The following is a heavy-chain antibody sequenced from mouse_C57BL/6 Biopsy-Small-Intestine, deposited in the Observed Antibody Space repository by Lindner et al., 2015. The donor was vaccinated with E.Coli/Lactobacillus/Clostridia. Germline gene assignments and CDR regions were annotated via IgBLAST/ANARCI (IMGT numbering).Heavy chain of an antibody. CDR2: IYPRSGNT. CDR1: GYTFTSYG. D-gene: IGHD3-2*02. J-gene: IGHJ2*01. CDR3: TRRASTGFRDY. Sequence: VQLQESGAELARPGASVKLSCKASGYTFTSYGISWVKQRTGQGLEWIGEIYPRSGNTYYNEKFKGKATLTADKSSSTAYMELRSLTSEDSAVYYCTRRASTGFRDYWGQGTTLTVSS. V-gene: IGHV1-81*01.